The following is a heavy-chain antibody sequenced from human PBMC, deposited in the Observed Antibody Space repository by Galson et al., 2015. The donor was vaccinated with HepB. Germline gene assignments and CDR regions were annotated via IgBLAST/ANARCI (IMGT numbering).Heavy chain of an antibody. CDR3: TRGPRGLYGMDV. J-gene: IGHJ6*02. CDR2: IRSKAYGGTT. Sequence: SLRLSCAASGFTFGDYAMSWVRQAPGKGLEWVGFIRSKAYGGTTEYAASVKGRFTISRDDSKSIAYLQMNSLKTEDTAVYYCTRGPRGLYGMDVWGQGTTVTVSS. V-gene: IGHV3-49*04. CDR1: GFTFGDYA. D-gene: IGHD3-10*01.